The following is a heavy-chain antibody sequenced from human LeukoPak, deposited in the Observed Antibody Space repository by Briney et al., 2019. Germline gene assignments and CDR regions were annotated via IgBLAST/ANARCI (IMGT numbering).Heavy chain of an antibody. Sequence: PSETLSLTCTVSGGSVSGDSWTWIRQPAGKGLEWIGYIYYTGDINYNPSLKSRVAISVDTSKNQFSLKLSSVTAADTAVYYCARHESDDGTSDTYGMDVWGQGTTVTVSS. CDR3: ARHESDDGTSDTYGMDV. D-gene: IGHD4-23*01. CDR2: IYYTGDI. V-gene: IGHV4-59*08. CDR1: GGSVSGDS. J-gene: IGHJ6*02.